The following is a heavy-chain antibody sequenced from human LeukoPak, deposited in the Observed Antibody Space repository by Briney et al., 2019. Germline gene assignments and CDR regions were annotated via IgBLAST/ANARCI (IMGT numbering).Heavy chain of an antibody. Sequence: PGGSLRLSCEASEFTFSSYSMNWVRQAPGKGLEWVSYISSSSSTIYYAESVKGRFTISRDNAKNSLYLQMNSLRVEDTAVYYCARSRGNSGSYPLDYWGLGTLVTVSS. D-gene: IGHD1-26*01. CDR1: EFTFSSYS. V-gene: IGHV3-48*01. J-gene: IGHJ4*02. CDR3: ARSRGNSGSYPLDY. CDR2: ISSSSSTI.